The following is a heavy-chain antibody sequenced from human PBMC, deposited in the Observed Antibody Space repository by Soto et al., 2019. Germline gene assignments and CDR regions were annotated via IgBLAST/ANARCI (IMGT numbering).Heavy chain of an antibody. J-gene: IGHJ5*02. CDR1: GGSISSSSYY. CDR2: IYYSGST. V-gene: IGHV4-39*01. D-gene: IGHD3-3*02. CDR3: ASPQIAFYNWFDP. Sequence: QLQLQESGPGLVRPSETLSLTCTVSGGSISSSSYYWGWLRQPPGKWLEWIGSIYYSGSTYYTPSLKSRVTISVDTSKNPFSLKLSSVTAADTAVYYCASPQIAFYNWFDPGGQGTLVPVS.